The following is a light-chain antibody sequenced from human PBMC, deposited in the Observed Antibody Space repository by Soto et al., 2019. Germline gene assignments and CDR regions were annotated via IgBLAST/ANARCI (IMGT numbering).Light chain of an antibody. CDR2: EAF. Sequence: DIQMTQSTSTLSASVGDRVTITCRASQSISSWLAWYQQKTGKAPKVLIYEAFSLESGVPSRFCVRRSETEFNLTISSLQPDDGAAYYYQQYNSYPWTFGQGTKVEIK. V-gene: IGKV1-5*01. J-gene: IGKJ1*01. CDR1: QSISSW. CDR3: QQYNSYPWT.